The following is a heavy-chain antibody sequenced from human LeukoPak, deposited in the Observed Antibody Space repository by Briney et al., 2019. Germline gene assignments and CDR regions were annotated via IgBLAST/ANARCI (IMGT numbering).Heavy chain of an antibody. CDR1: GGSISSSSYY. D-gene: IGHD6-19*01. CDR3: ASHMGVGIAVAGRRSYFQH. V-gene: IGHV4-39*07. Sequence: PSETLSLTCTVSGGSISSSSYYWGWIRQPPGKGLEWIGSIYYSRSTYYNPSLRSRVTISVDTSKNQFSLKLTSVTAADTAVYYCASHMGVGIAVAGRRSYFQHWGQGTLVTVSS. CDR2: IYYSRST. J-gene: IGHJ1*01.